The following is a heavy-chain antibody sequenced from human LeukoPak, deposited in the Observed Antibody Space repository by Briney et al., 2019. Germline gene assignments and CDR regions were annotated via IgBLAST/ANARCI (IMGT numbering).Heavy chain of an antibody. J-gene: IGHJ3*02. V-gene: IGHV4-59*08. Sequence: SETLSLTCTVSGGSISSYYWSWIRQPPGKGLEWIGYIYYSGSTNYNPSLKSRVTISVDTSKNQFSLKLNSVTAADTAVYYCATNARIAVAGTGAFDIWGQGTMVTVSS. CDR1: GGSISSYY. D-gene: IGHD6-19*01. CDR2: IYYSGST. CDR3: ATNARIAVAGTGAFDI.